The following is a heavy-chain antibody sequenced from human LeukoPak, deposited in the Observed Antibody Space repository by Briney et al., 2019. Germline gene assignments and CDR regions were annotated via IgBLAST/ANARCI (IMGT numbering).Heavy chain of an antibody. CDR2: INPNSGGT. Sequence: ASVKVSCKASGYTFTGYYMHWVRQAPGQGLEWMGWINPNSGGTNYAQKFQGRVTMTRDKSISTAYMELSRLRSDDTAVYYCARALGYCSGGSCYSFGYWGQGTLVTVSS. CDR1: GYTFTGYY. D-gene: IGHD2-15*01. J-gene: IGHJ4*02. V-gene: IGHV1-2*02. CDR3: ARALGYCSGGSCYSFGY.